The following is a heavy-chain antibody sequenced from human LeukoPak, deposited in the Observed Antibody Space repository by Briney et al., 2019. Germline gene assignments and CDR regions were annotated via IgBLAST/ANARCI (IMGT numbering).Heavy chain of an antibody. V-gene: IGHV3-11*05. D-gene: IGHD3-10*01. Sequence: PGPSQRPSYAASGFTFSNYHTRWARQPPGEGLDWLSYISSSGSYTKYADSVKGRFTISRDNAKSSLYLQMSSLRAEDTAVYYCAREVTMVRGVIISGAFDIWGQGTMVTVSS. CDR3: AREVTMVRGVIISGAFDI. CDR2: ISSSGSYT. CDR1: GFTFSNYH. J-gene: IGHJ3*02.